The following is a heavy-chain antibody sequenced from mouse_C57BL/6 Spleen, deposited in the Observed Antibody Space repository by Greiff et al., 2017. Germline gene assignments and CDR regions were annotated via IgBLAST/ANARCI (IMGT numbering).Heavy chain of an antibody. J-gene: IGHJ2*01. CDR2: IRLKSDNYAT. CDR3: TGRPSFDY. CDR1: GFTFSNYW. D-gene: IGHD3-2*02. V-gene: IGHV6-3*01. Sequence: EVKVEESGGGLVQPGGSMKLSCVASGFTFSNYWMNWVRQSPEKGLEWVAQIRLKSDNYATHYAESVKGRFTISRDDSKSSVYLQMNNLRAEDTGIYYCTGRPSFDYWGQGTTLTVSS.